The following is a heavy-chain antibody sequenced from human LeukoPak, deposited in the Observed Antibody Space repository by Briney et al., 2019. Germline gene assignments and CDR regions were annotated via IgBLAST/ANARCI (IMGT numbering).Heavy chain of an antibody. D-gene: IGHD2-2*01. CDR1: GFTFSTYG. CDR2: IWYEGSNK. Sequence: PGRSLRLSCVASGFTFSTYGMHRVRQAPGKGLEWVAVIWYEGSNKYYADSVKGRFTISRDNSKNTLYLQMDSLRAEDTALYYCARDIESYHPEYWFDPWGRGTLVTVSS. J-gene: IGHJ5*02. CDR3: ARDIESYHPEYWFDP. V-gene: IGHV3-33*04.